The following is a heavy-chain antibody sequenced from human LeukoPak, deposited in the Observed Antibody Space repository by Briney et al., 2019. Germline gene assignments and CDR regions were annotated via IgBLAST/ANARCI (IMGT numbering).Heavy chain of an antibody. J-gene: IGHJ4*02. D-gene: IGHD3-16*01. CDR1: GFIFNNYI. CDR3: IRDLFDDYSLDY. CDR2: ITGSGSFV. V-gene: IGHV3-21*01. Sequence: GGSLRLSCAVSGFIFNNYIMNWVRQAPGKGLEWVSSITGSGSFVYYADSVKGRFTISRDNAKNSLFLQMNSLRAEDTAVYYCIRDLFDDYSLDYWGQGALVTVSS.